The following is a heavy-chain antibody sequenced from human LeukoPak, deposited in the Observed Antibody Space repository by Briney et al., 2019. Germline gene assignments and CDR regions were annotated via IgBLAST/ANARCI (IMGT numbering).Heavy chain of an antibody. J-gene: IGHJ6*03. CDR2: IFYSGNT. V-gene: IGHV4-39*01. Sequence: PSETLSLTCTVSGASITSDNHYWGWIRQSPGEAFEWLGSIFYSGNTYYSPSLKSRASISVDASKNQFSLKLSSVTAADTAVYYCSRLCATDYYYYYYMDVWGKGTTVTISS. D-gene: IGHD1-26*01. CDR3: SRLCATDYYYYYYMDV. CDR1: GASITSDNHY.